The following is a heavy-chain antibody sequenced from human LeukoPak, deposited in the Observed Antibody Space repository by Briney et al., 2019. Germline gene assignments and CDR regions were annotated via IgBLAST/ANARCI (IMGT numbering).Heavy chain of an antibody. CDR2: IYYSGST. CDR1: SGSFRTYY. CDR3: ARLVGATALGAFDI. Sequence: PSETLSLTCTVSSGSFRTYYWSWIRQPPGKGLEWIGYIYYSGSTNYNPSLKSRVTISVDTSKNQFSLKLSSVTAADTAVYYCARLVGATALGAFDIWGQGTMVTVSS. V-gene: IGHV4-59*01. J-gene: IGHJ3*02. D-gene: IGHD1-26*01.